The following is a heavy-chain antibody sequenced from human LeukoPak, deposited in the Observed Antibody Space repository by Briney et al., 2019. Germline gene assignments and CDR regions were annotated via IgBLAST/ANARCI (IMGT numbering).Heavy chain of an antibody. J-gene: IGHJ6*04. D-gene: IGHD2-2*01. CDR2: INHSGST. V-gene: IGHV4-34*01. CDR1: GGSFSGYH. CDR3: ARGKCSSTSCPRYYYGMDV. Sequence: SETLSLTCAVYGGSFSGYHWSWIRQPPGKGLEWIGEINHSGSTNYNPSLKSRVTISVDTSKNQFSLKLSSVTAADTAVYYCARGKCSSTSCPRYYYGMDVWGKGTTVTVSS.